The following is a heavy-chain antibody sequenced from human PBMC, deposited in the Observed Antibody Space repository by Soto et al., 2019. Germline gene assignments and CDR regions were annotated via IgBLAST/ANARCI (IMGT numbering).Heavy chain of an antibody. V-gene: IGHV3-30-3*01. CDR3: ARPHQYSSGYFDY. CDR2: ISYDGSNK. Sequence: GGSLRLSCAAAGVTFSSYAMHWVRQAPGKGLEWVAVISYDGSNKYYADSVKGRFTNSRENSKNTLYLQMNSLRAEDTAVYYCARPHQYSSGYFDYWGLGTLVTVSS. CDR1: GVTFSSYA. D-gene: IGHD5-18*01. J-gene: IGHJ4*02.